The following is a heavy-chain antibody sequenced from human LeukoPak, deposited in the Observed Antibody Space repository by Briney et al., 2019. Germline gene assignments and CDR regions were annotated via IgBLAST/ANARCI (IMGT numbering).Heavy chain of an antibody. CDR2: IYHSGST. J-gene: IGHJ6*03. CDR3: ARDFTYYGSGSYYHYYYYYMDV. Sequence: SETLSLTCTVSGYSISSGYYWGWIRQPPGKGLEWIGSIYHSGSTYYNPSLKSRVTISVDTSKNQFSLKLSSVTAADTAVYYCARDFTYYGSGSYYHYYYYYMDVWGKGTTVTVSS. CDR1: GYSISSGYY. D-gene: IGHD3-10*01. V-gene: IGHV4-38-2*02.